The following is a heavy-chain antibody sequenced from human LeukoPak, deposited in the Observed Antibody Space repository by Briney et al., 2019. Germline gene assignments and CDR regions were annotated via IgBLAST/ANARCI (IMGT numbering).Heavy chain of an antibody. CDR3: VGYCSDWYWFDP. CDR1: GGSISSYY. J-gene: IGHJ5*02. V-gene: IGHV4-59*03. D-gene: IGHD6-19*01. CDR2: IKYSGDT. Sequence: PSETLSLTCSISGGSISSYYWSWIRQPPGKGLEWIGYIKYSGDTNNNPSLKSRVTVSLDTSKNQFSLKLTSVTAADTAVYYCVGYCSDWYWFDPWGQGTLVTVSS.